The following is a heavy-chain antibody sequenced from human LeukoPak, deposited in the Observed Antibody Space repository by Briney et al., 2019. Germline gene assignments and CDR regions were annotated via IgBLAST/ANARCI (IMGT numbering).Heavy chain of an antibody. Sequence: ASVKVSCKVSGYTLTELSMHWVRQAPGKGLEWMGGFDPEDGETIYAQKFQGRVTMTEDTSTDTAYMELSSLRSEDTAVYYCASYFHSSSWVNYWGQGTLVTVSS. D-gene: IGHD6-13*01. V-gene: IGHV1-24*01. J-gene: IGHJ4*02. CDR3: ASYFHSSSWVNY. CDR2: FDPEDGET. CDR1: GYTLTELS.